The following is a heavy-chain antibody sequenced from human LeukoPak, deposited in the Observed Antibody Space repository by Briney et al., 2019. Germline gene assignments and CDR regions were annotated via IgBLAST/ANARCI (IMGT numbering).Heavy chain of an antibody. CDR1: GVSIRSDTYY. Sequence: SETLSLTCIVSGVSIRSDTYYWGWMRQPPGKGLEWIGNYHNGNSYYNPSLKSRVTISEDTSGNQFSLRVTSVTAADTAVYYCARLWDSTGLYFYYYMDVWGEGTTVTVSS. CDR2: YHNGNS. J-gene: IGHJ6*03. D-gene: IGHD6-25*01. CDR3: ARLWDSTGLYFYYYMDV. V-gene: IGHV4-39*01.